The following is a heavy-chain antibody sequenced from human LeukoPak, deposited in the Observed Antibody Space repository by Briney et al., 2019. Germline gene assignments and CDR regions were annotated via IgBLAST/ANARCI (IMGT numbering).Heavy chain of an antibody. CDR1: GYSSSSYW. V-gene: IGHV5-51*01. D-gene: IGHD2/OR15-2a*01. J-gene: IGHJ4*02. Sequence: GESLKISCKASGYSSSSYWIGWVRQMPGKGLEWMGIIYPGDSATRYSPSFQGQVTISADKSISTAYLQWSSLKASDTAMYYCARNRDSDYWGQGTLVAVSS. CDR2: IYPGDSAT. CDR3: ARNRDSDY.